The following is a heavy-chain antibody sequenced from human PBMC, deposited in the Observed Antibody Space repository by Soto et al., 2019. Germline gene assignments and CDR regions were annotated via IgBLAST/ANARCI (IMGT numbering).Heavy chain of an antibody. Sequence: PGGSLRLSCAASGFTFSSYGMHWVRQAPGKGLVWVSRINSDGSSTSYADSVKGRFTISRDNAKNTLYLQMNSLRAEDTAVYYCARSGYCSGGSCYSSDYWGQGTLVTVSS. J-gene: IGHJ4*02. D-gene: IGHD2-15*01. CDR1: GFTFSSYG. CDR2: INSDGSST. CDR3: ARSGYCSGGSCYSSDY. V-gene: IGHV3-74*01.